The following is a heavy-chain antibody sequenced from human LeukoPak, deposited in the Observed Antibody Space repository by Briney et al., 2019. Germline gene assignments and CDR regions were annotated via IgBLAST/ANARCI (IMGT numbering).Heavy chain of an antibody. CDR3: ARGFEQLWLPLDY. D-gene: IGHD5-18*01. Sequence: SETLSLTCTVSGGSISSSSYYWGWIRQPPGKGLEWIGTIYYSGSTYYNPSLKSRVTISVGTSKNQFSLKLSSVTAADTAVYYCARGFEQLWLPLDYWGQGTLVTVSS. CDR2: IYYSGST. V-gene: IGHV4-39*07. CDR1: GGSISSSSYY. J-gene: IGHJ4*02.